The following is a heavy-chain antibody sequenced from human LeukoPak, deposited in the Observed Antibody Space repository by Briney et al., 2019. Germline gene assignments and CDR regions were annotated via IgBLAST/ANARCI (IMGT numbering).Heavy chain of an antibody. J-gene: IGHJ5*02. D-gene: IGHD3-22*01. CDR3: ATVPSDYYDSSGYTNWFDP. V-gene: IGHV1-24*01. Sequence: GASAKVSCKVSGYTLTELSMHWVRQAPGKGLEWMGGFDPEDGETIYAQKFQGRVTMTEDTSTDTAYMELSSLRSEDTAVYYCATVPSDYYDSSGYTNWFDPWGQGTLVTVSS. CDR2: FDPEDGET. CDR1: GYTLTELS.